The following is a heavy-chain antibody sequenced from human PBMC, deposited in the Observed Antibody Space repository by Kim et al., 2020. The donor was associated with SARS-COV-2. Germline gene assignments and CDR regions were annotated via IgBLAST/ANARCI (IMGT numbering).Heavy chain of an antibody. V-gene: IGHV3-48*02. CDR1: GFTFSSYS. Sequence: GGSLRLSCAASGFTFSSYSMNWVRQAPGKGLEWVSYISSSSSTIYYADSVKGRFTISRDNAKNSLYLQMNSLRDEDTAVYYCARDTEADNTYYDFWSGYFGHWWFDPWGQGTLVTVSS. CDR2: ISSSSSTI. J-gene: IGHJ5*02. CDR3: ARDTEADNTYYDFWSGYFGHWWFDP. D-gene: IGHD3-3*01.